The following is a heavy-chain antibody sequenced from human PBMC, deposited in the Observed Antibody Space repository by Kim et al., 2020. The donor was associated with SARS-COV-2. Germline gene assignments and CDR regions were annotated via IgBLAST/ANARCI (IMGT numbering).Heavy chain of an antibody. D-gene: IGHD6-19*01. V-gene: IGHV3-33*03. CDR2: IWNDGNKK. Sequence: GGSLRLSCAASGFTFSNYGMHWVRQAPGKGLEWVAVIWNDGNKKYYADSVKGRFTISRDNSKNMLYLQVNSLGPEDTALYYCAKDLDEQWLLGEEWGFDSWGQGVLLIVSS. J-gene: IGHJ4*02. CDR1: GFTFSNYG. CDR3: AKDLDEQWLLGEEWGFDS.